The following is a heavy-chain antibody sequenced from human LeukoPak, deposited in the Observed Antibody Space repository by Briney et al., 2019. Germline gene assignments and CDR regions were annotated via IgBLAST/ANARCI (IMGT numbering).Heavy chain of an antibody. CDR2: IIPIFGTA. D-gene: IGHD2-8*01. V-gene: IGHV1-69*05. Sequence: VASVKVSCKASGGTFSSYAISWVRQAPGQGLEWMGGIIPIFGTANYAQKFQGRVTITTDESTSTAYMELSSLRSEDTAVYYCARDPGFVPFHYMDVWGKGTTVTVSS. J-gene: IGHJ6*03. CDR3: ARDPGFVPFHYMDV. CDR1: GGTFSSYA.